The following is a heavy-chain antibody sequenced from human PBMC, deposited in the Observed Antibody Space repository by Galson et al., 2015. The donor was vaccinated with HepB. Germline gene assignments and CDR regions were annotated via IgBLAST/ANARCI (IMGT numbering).Heavy chain of an antibody. CDR1: GFSLTTSGVC. V-gene: IGHV2-70*02. CDR2: IDWDDDK. Sequence: ALVKPTQTLTLTCSFSGFSLTTSGVCVSWIRQPPGKALEWLALIDWDDDKYYSTSLKTRLTISKDTSRNQVVLTVTNMDPEDTAVYYCAKVRTAWSGYYIPHFDYWGQGTLVTVSS. J-gene: IGHJ4*02. CDR3: AKVRTAWSGYYIPHFDY. D-gene: IGHD3-3*01.